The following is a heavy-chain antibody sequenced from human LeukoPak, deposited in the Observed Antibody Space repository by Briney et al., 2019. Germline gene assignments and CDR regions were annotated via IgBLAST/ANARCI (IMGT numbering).Heavy chain of an antibody. CDR2: ISSSSYI. CDR1: GFTFSSYA. V-gene: IGHV3-21*01. Sequence: GGSLRLSCAASGFTFSSYAMSWVRQAPGKGLEWVSSISSSSYIYYADSVKGRFTISRDNAKNSLYLQTNSLRAEDTAVYYCARAHDWNNVGPGRYFDYWGQGTLVTVSS. D-gene: IGHD1/OR15-1a*01. CDR3: ARAHDWNNVGPGRYFDY. J-gene: IGHJ4*02.